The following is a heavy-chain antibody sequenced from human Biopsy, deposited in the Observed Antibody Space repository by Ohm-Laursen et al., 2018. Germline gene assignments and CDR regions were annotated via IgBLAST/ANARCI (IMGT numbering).Heavy chain of an antibody. CDR1: GGSFSGYY. J-gene: IGHJ6*02. CDR2: INHRGST. V-gene: IGHV4-34*01. Sequence: SETLSLTCAVSGGSFSGYYWSWIRQPPGKGLEWIGEINHRGSTNYNPSLKRRAAISVDTSKNQFSLKLRSVTAADTAVYYCARAVDYYDPYYYYGLDVWGQGTTVTVSS. D-gene: IGHD3-16*01. CDR3: ARAVDYYDPYYYYGLDV.